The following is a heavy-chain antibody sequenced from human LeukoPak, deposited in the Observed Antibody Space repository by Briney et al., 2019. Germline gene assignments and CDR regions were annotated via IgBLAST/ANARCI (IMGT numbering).Heavy chain of an antibody. V-gene: IGHV4-4*09. CDR1: GGSISSYY. J-gene: IGHJ5*02. D-gene: IGHD1-26*01. Sequence: PSETLSLTCTVSGGSISSYYWSWIRQPPGKGLEWIGYIYTSGSTNYNPSLKSRVTISVDTSKNQFSLKLSSVTAADTAVYYCARKGASGSYRFDPWGQGTLVAVSS. CDR3: ARKGASGSYRFDP. CDR2: IYTSGST.